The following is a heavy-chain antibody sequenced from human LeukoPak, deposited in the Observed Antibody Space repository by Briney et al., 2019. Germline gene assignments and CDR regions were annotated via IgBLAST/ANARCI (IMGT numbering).Heavy chain of an antibody. D-gene: IGHD3-10*01. J-gene: IGHJ5*02. CDR2: INRNGST. CDR3: ARGGNTMVRGVSRRDNRFDP. Sequence: AETLTLSCAASGGSFSDYYWSWIRQPPGKGLELVGDINRNGSTKYNPSFQSRVTISADKSKNHFSLKLSSVTAPDTAVYYCARGGNTMVRGVSRRDNRFDPWGQGTLVTVSS. V-gene: IGHV4-34*01. CDR1: GGSFSDYY.